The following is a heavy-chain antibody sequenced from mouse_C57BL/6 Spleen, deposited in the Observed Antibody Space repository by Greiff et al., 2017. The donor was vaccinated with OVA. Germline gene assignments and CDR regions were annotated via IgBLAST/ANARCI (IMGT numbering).Heavy chain of an antibody. D-gene: IGHD1-1*01. V-gene: IGHV5-6*01. Sequence: EVHLVESGGDLVKPGGSLKLSCAASGFTSSSYGMSWVRQTPDKRLEWVATISSGGSYTYYPDSVKGRFTISRDNAKNTLYLQMSSLKSEDTAMYYCARRDYYGSLDYWGQGTTLTVSS. CDR2: ISSGGSYT. J-gene: IGHJ2*01. CDR1: GFTSSSYG. CDR3: ARRDYYGSLDY.